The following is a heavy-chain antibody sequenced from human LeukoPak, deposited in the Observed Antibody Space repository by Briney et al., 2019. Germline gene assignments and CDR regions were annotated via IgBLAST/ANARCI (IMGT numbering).Heavy chain of an antibody. CDR3: ARVRDGYKPPKLSSYYYMDV. D-gene: IGHD5-24*01. V-gene: IGHV3-74*01. CDR1: GFTFSTYW. CDR2: INSDGRTT. Sequence: GGSLRLSRAASGFTFSTYWMYWVRQAPGKGLVWVSGINSDGRTTRYADSVKGRFTISRDNAKNTLYLQMNSLRAEDTAVYYCARVRDGYKPPKLSSYYYMDVWGKGTTVTISS. J-gene: IGHJ6*03.